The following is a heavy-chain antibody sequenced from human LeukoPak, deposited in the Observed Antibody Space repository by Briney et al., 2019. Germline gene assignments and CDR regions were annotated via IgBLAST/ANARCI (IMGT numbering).Heavy chain of an antibody. Sequence: GESLKISCKGSGYSFTTYWIAWLRQMPGKSLEWMGITYPGDSDTRYSPSFQGQVTISADKSISTAYLQWSSLKAPDTAMYYCARLGDGYNYLVYWGQGTLVTVSS. CDR1: GYSFTTYW. CDR2: TYPGDSDT. D-gene: IGHD5-24*01. J-gene: IGHJ4*02. V-gene: IGHV5-51*01. CDR3: ARLGDGYNYLVY.